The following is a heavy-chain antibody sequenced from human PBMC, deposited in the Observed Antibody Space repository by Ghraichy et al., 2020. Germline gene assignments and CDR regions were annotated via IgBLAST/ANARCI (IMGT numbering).Heavy chain of an antibody. CDR1: GGTFSSYT. D-gene: IGHD2-21*02. CDR2: IIPILGIA. V-gene: IGHV1-69*02. Sequence: SVKVSCKASGGTFSSYTISWVRQAPGQGLEWMGRIIPILGIANYAQKFQGRVTITADKSTSTAYMELSSLRSEDTAVYYCARGLKGYCGGDCYSDNWFDPWGQGTLVTVSS. J-gene: IGHJ5*02. CDR3: ARGLKGYCGGDCYSDNWFDP.